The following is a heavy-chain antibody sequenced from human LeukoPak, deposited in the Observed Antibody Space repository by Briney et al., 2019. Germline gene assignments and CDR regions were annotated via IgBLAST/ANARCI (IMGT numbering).Heavy chain of an antibody. V-gene: IGHV4-59*01. Sequence: PSETLSLTCTVSGGSISSYYWGWIRQPPGKGLEWIGYIYYSGSTNYNPSLKSRVTISVDTYKNQFSLKLSSVTAADTAVYYCASMAAPDLNNYYYYYYMDVWGKGTTVTVSS. CDR3: ASMAAPDLNNYYYYYYMDV. D-gene: IGHD6-13*01. CDR2: IYYSGST. CDR1: GGSISSYY. J-gene: IGHJ6*03.